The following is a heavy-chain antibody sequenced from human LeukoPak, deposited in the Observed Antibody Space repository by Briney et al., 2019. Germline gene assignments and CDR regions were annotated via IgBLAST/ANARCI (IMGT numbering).Heavy chain of an antibody. CDR1: RGSISPYY. V-gene: IGHV4-59*08. CDR3: ARHGPLYDIWSAQFYFDY. J-gene: IGHJ4*02. Sequence: PSETLSLTCTVSRGSISPYYWSWIRQPPGKRLEWIGYIYFSGTTNYNPSLKSRVTISVDTSKNQFSLRLSSVTAADTAVYYCARHGPLYDIWSAQFYFDYWGQGTLVTVSS. CDR2: IYFSGTT. D-gene: IGHD3-3*01.